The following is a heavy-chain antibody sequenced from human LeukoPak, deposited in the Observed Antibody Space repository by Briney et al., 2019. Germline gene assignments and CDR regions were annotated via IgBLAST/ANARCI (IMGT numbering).Heavy chain of an antibody. CDR2: IYYSGNT. V-gene: IGHV4-39*01. J-gene: IGHJ4*02. CDR1: GDSISSRTYY. D-gene: IGHD6-19*01. Sequence: PSETLSLTCTVSGDSISSRTYYWGWIRQPPGKGMEWIGSIYYSGNTYYNPSLKSRVTISVDTSKNQFSLRLSSVTAADTPVYYCATIAVADTSFHYWGQGTLVTVSS. CDR3: ATIAVADTSFHY.